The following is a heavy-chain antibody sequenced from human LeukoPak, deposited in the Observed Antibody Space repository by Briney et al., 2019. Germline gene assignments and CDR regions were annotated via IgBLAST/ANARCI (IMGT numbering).Heavy chain of an antibody. J-gene: IGHJ4*02. CDR1: GGSVSSGGYY. CDR2: IYYTGST. CDR3: ARGKVAGTRFDY. D-gene: IGHD6-19*01. V-gene: IGHV4-31*03. Sequence: SETLSLTCTVSGGSVSSGGYYWSWNRQHPGKGLEWIGYIYYTGSTYFNPSLKSRVTISLDTSKNQFSLKLTSVTVADTAVYYCARGKVAGTRFDYWGQGTLVTVSS.